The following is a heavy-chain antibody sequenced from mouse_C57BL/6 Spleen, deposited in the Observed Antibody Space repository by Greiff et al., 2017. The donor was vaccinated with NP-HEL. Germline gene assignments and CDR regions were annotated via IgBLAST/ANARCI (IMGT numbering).Heavy chain of an antibody. CDR3: ARGVGHWDFDV. Sequence: EVKLMESGGGLVQPGGSLKLSCAASGFTFSDYGMAWVRQAPRKGPEWVAFISNLAYSIYYADTVTGRFTISRENAKNTLYLEMSSLRSEDTAMYYCARGVGHWDFDVWGTGTTVTVSS. CDR2: ISNLAYSI. D-gene: IGHD1-1*01. J-gene: IGHJ1*03. CDR1: GFTFSDYG. V-gene: IGHV5-15*01.